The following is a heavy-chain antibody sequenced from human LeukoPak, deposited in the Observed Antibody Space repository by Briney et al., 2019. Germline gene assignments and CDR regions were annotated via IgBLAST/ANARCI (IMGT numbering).Heavy chain of an antibody. CDR1: GYTFTGYY. CDR3: ARDTWVMTMVQGY. D-gene: IGHD3-10*01. V-gene: IGHV1-2*02. J-gene: IGHJ4*02. Sequence: GASVKVSCKASGYTFTGYYMHWVRQAPGQGLEWIGWINPNSGGTNYAQKFQGRGTMTRDTSISTAYLELSRLRSDDTAVYYCARDTWVMTMVQGYWGQGTLVTVSS. CDR2: INPNSGGT.